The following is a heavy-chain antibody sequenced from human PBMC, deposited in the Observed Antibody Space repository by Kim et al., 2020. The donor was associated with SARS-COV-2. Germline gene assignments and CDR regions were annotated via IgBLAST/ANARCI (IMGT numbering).Heavy chain of an antibody. V-gene: IGHV5-10-1*01. Sequence: DSSPNYSPSFQGHVTISAAKSISTAYLQWSSLKASDTAMYYCARRDFDYWGQGTLVTVSS. CDR2: DSSP. CDR3: ARRDFDY. J-gene: IGHJ4*02.